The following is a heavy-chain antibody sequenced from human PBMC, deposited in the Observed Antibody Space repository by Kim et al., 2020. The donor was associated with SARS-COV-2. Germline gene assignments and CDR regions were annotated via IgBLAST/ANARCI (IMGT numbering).Heavy chain of an antibody. CDR3: ATGRRVWNSGVYYYGMDV. CDR2: FDPEDGET. CDR1: GYTLNELS. J-gene: IGHJ6*02. V-gene: IGHV1-24*01. D-gene: IGHD1-1*01. Sequence: ASVKVSCKVSGYTLNELSMHWVRQAPGKGLEWMGSFDPEDGETNYAQKFQGRVTMTEDTSTDTAYMELSSLRSEDTAVYYCATGRRVWNSGVYYYGMDVWGQGNTVTVFS.